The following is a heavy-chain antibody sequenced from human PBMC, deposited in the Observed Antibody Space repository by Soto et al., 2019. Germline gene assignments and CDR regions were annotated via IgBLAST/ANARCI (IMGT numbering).Heavy chain of an antibody. Sequence: QLQLQESGPGLVKPSETLSLTCTVSGGSISSSSYYWGWIRQPPGKGLEWIGSIYYSGSTYYNPSLKSRVTISVDTSKNQSSLKLISVTAADTAVYYCARNEYCSGGSCYPTYYFDYWGQGTLVTVSS. CDR3: ARNEYCSGGSCYPTYYFDY. CDR1: GGSISSSSYY. CDR2: IYYSGST. J-gene: IGHJ4*02. D-gene: IGHD2-15*01. V-gene: IGHV4-39*01.